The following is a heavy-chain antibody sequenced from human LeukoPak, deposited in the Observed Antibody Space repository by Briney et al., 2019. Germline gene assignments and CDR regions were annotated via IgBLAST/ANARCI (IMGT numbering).Heavy chain of an antibody. CDR2: IYSGGNT. D-gene: IGHD1-14*01. V-gene: IGHV3-53*01. J-gene: IGHJ4*02. Sequence: GGSLRLSCAASGFTVSSNYMIWVRQAPGKGLEWVSVIYSGGNTYYADSVKGRFTISRDNAKDTLYLQMNSLRAEDTPVYFCARLPTGRPIHYWGQGTLVTVSS. CDR1: GFTVSSNY. CDR3: ARLPTGRPIHY.